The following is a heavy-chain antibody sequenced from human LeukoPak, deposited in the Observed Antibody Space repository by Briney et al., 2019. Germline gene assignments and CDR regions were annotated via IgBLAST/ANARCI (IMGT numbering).Heavy chain of an antibody. CDR1: GFTFSSYA. V-gene: IGHV3-23*01. CDR3: AKDRWTYYYGSGSPSTDY. CDR2: ISGSDGST. J-gene: IGHJ4*02. Sequence: PGGSLRLSCAASGFTFSSYAMSWVRQAPGKGLEWVSGISGSDGSTNYADSVKGRFTISRDNSKNTLYLQMNSLTAEDTAVYYCAKDRWTYYYGSGSPSTDYWGQGTLVTVSS. D-gene: IGHD3-10*01.